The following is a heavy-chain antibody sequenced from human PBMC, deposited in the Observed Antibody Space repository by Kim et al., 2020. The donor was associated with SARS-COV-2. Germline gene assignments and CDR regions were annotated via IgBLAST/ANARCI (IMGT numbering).Heavy chain of an antibody. V-gene: IGHV1-69*13. Sequence: SVKVSCKASGGTFSSYAISWVRQAPGQGLEWMGGIIPIFGTANYAQKFQGRVTITADESTSTAYMELSSLRSEDTAVYYCAREGGVAVPRYFDYWGQGTLVTVSS. CDR1: GGTFSSYA. CDR3: AREGGVAVPRYFDY. D-gene: IGHD3-16*01. CDR2: IIPIFGTA. J-gene: IGHJ4*02.